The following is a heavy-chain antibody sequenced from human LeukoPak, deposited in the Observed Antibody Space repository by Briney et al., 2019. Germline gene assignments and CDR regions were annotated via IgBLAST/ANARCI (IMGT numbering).Heavy chain of an antibody. V-gene: IGHV4-30-4*01. CDR2: IYYSGST. D-gene: IGHD3-22*01. Sequence: SETLSLTCTVSGGSISSGDYYWRWIRQPPGKGLEWIGYIYYSGSTYYNPSLKSRVTISVDTSKNQFSLKLSSVTAADTAVYYCARDPRGDYHDSSGPGWYFDLWGRGTLVTVSS. CDR1: GGSISSGDYY. CDR3: ARDPRGDYHDSSGPGWYFDL. J-gene: IGHJ2*01.